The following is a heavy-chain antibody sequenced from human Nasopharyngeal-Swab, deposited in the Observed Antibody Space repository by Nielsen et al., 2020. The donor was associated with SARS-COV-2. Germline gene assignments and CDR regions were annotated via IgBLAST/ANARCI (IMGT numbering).Heavy chain of an antibody. D-gene: IGHD1-26*01. J-gene: IGHJ4*02. CDR2: LKSKTEGDTT. CDR3: ATRDH. Sequence: GGSLRLSCAASGFTITNAWMNWVRQAPGQGLDWLGLLKSKTEGDTTDYAAHVKGRVTISRDDSKNTLYLQMNSLKTEDTAIYYCATRDHWGQGTLVTVSS. V-gene: IGHV3-15*01. CDR1: GFTITNAW.